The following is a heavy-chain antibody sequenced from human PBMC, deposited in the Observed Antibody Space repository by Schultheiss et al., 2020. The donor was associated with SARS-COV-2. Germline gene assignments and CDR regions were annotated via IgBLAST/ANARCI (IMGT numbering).Heavy chain of an antibody. CDR2: IGTAGDT. Sequence: SCAASGFTFSSYDMHWVRQATGKGLEWVSAIGTAGDTYYPGSVKGRFTISRENAKNSLYLQMNSLRAGDTAVYYCAREGCSSTSCYSGMDVWGQGTTVTVSS. CDR3: AREGCSSTSCYSGMDV. J-gene: IGHJ6*02. CDR1: GFTFSSYD. V-gene: IGHV3-13*01. D-gene: IGHD2-2*02.